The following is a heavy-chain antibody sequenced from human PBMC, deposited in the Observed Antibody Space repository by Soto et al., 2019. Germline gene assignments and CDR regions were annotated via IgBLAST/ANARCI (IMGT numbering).Heavy chain of an antibody. J-gene: IGHJ6*02. CDR3: ARAGLLWFGESYYYYYGMDV. Sequence: SETLSLTCTVSGGSISSGGYYWSLIRQHPGKGLEWIGYIYYSGSTYYNPSLKSRVTISVDTSKNQFSLKLSSVTAADTAVYYCARAGLLWFGESYYYYYGMDVWGQGTTVTVSS. CDR1: GGSISSGGYY. CDR2: IYYSGST. D-gene: IGHD3-10*01. V-gene: IGHV4-31*03.